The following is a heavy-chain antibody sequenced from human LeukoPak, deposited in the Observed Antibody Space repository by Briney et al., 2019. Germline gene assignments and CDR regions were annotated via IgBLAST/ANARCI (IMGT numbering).Heavy chain of an antibody. V-gene: IGHV4-61*08. CDR2: IYYISNT. D-gene: IGHD1-26*01. CDR3: ARTQTQSGSYRYYFGY. Sequence: SETLSLTCTVSGSSFGSDGYYWRWLRQPPGGGLEWLGYIYYISNTNYNPSLKSRVTMSVDPSKNQFSLKLNSVTAADTGVYYCARTQTQSGSYRYYFGYWGQGTLVTVSS. CDR1: GSSFGSDGYY. J-gene: IGHJ4*02.